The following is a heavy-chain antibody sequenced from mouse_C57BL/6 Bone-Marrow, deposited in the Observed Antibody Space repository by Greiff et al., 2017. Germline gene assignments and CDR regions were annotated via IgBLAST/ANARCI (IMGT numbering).Heavy chain of an antibody. J-gene: IGHJ4*01. Sequence: QVQLKQSGAELARPGASVQLSCKASGYTFTSYGISWVKQRTGQGLELIGEIYPRSGNTYYNEKFKGKATLTADKSSSTAYMELRSLTSEDSAVYFCASGPANWDVDYAMDYWGQGTSVTVSS. CDR2: IYPRSGNT. D-gene: IGHD4-1*01. V-gene: IGHV1-81*01. CDR3: ASGPANWDVDYAMDY. CDR1: GYTFTSYG.